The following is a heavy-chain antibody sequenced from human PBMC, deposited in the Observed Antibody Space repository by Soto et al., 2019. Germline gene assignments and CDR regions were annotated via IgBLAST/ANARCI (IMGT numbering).Heavy chain of an antibody. J-gene: IGHJ4*01. D-gene: IGHD3-22*01. CDR1: GFTFSSYA. CDR2: ISGSGGST. CDR3: TADSYSTMIVVRFDY. Sequence: GGSLRLSCAASGFTFSSYAMSWVRQAPGKGLEWVSAISGSGGSTYYADSVKGRFAISRDDSNNMVYLQMNSLKIEDTAVYYCTADSYSTMIVVRFDYWGHGTLVTVSS. V-gene: IGHV3-23*01.